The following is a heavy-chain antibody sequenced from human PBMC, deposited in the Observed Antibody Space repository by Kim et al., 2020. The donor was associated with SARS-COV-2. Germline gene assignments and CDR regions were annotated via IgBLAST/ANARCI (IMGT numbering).Heavy chain of an antibody. J-gene: IGHJ6*03. CDR3: ARAEAYYDILTGYHFDYYYYMDV. V-gene: IGHV1-69*04. Sequence: SVKVSCKASGGTFSSYAISWVRQAPGQGLEWMGRIIPILGIANYAQKFQGRVTITADKSTSTAYMELSSLRSEDTAVYYCARAEAYYDILTGYHFDYYYYMDVWGKGTTVTVSS. D-gene: IGHD3-9*01. CDR2: IIPILGIA. CDR1: GGTFSSYA.